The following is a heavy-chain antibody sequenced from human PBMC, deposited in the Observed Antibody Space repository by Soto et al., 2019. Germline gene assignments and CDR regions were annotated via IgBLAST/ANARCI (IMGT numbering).Heavy chain of an antibody. CDR2: ISSSGSTI. D-gene: IGHD6-6*01. CDR1: GFTFSDYY. CDR3: ARDNGSSPRVWFDP. Sequence: GGSLRLSCAASGFTFSDYYMSWIRQAPGKGLEWVSYISSSGSTIYYADSVKGRFTISRDNAKNSLYLQMNSLRAEDTAVYYCARDNGSSPRVWFDPWGQGTLVTVSS. J-gene: IGHJ5*02. V-gene: IGHV3-11*01.